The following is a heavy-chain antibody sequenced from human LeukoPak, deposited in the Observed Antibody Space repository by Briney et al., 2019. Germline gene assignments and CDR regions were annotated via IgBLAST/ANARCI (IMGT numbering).Heavy chain of an antibody. Sequence: ASVKVSCKASGYTFTSYGISWVRQAPGQGLEWMGIINPSGGATIYAQKFQGRVTMTRDTSTSTVYMELNSLRSEDIAVYYCARGRLTNTVTTTAGGYWGQGTLVTVSS. CDR2: INPSGGAT. CDR3: ARGRLTNTVTTTAGGY. CDR1: GYTFTSYG. V-gene: IGHV1-46*01. J-gene: IGHJ4*02. D-gene: IGHD4-11*01.